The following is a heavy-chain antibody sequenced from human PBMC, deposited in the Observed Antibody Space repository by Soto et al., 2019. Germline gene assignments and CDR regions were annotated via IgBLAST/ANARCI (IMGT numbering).Heavy chain of an antibody. CDR2: INAGNGNT. Sequence: VPVKVSSKASGYTFTSYAMHWVRQAPGQRLEWMGWINAGNGNTKYSQKFQGRVTITRDTSASTAYMELSSLRSEDTAVYYCARDPGYSGYEIDYWGQGTLVTVSS. CDR1: GYTFTSYA. D-gene: IGHD5-12*01. V-gene: IGHV1-3*01. CDR3: ARDPGYSGYEIDY. J-gene: IGHJ4*02.